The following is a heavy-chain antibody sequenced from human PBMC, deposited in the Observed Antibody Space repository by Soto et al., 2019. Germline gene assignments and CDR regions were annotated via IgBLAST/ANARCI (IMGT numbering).Heavy chain of an antibody. CDR3: ARAHYYYGMDV. J-gene: IGHJ6*01. Sequence: SETLSLTCGVSGGSISSGGYSWNWIRQPPGKGLEWIGYIYQSGSSYYNPSLKSRVTISIDRSKNQFSLKLSSVTAADTAMYYCARAHYYYGMDVWGQGTTVIVSS. V-gene: IGHV4-30-2*01. CDR1: GGSISSGGYS. CDR2: IYQSGSS.